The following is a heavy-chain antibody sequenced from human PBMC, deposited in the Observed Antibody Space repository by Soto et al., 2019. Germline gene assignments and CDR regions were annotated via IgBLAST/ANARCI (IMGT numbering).Heavy chain of an antibody. CDR1: GGTITSGRSS. J-gene: IGHJ6*02. Sequence: TLSVTCSVSGGTITSGRSSWNWTRQSPGKGLEWIAYIYHSGSTYYNPSLKSRVTISVDRSENQFSLKLTSVTAADTAVYYFARDGGRYYAMDVWGQGYTVIVSS. CDR3: ARDGGRYYAMDV. D-gene: IGHD3-3*01. V-gene: IGHV4-30-2*06. CDR2: IYHSGST.